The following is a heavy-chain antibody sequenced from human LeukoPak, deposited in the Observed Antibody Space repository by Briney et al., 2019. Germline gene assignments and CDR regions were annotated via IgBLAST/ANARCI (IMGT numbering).Heavy chain of an antibody. D-gene: IGHD6-19*01. CDR2: INSDGSST. V-gene: IGHV3-74*01. J-gene: IGHJ4*02. Sequence: GGSLRLSCAASAFTFSSYWMHWVRQAPGKGLVWVSRINSDGSSTIHADSVKGRFTISRDNAKNTLYLQMNSLRAENTALYYCAREVYSSGWSSFDYWGQGTLVTVSS. CDR3: AREVYSSGWSSFDY. CDR1: AFTFSSYW.